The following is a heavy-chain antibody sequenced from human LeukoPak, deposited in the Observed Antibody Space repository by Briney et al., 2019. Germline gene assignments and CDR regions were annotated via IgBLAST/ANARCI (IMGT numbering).Heavy chain of an antibody. D-gene: IGHD2-21*02. V-gene: IGHV3-74*01. CDR1: GFIFSSYW. CDR3: TSWGDTTAEYFQR. J-gene: IGHJ1*01. Sequence: GGSLRLSCAASGFIFSSYWMHWVRQVPGKGLVWVSRINSDGSSTSYADSVKGRFTISRDNAKNTLYLQMNSLRAEDTAVYYCTSWGDTTAEYFQRWGQGTLVTVSS. CDR2: INSDGSST.